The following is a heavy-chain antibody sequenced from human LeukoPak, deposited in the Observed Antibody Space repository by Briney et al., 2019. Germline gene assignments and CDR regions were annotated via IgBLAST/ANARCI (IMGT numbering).Heavy chain of an antibody. V-gene: IGHV4-39*01. D-gene: IGHD5-12*01. CDR2: IYYSGST. CDR3: ASGYRGYSSYDYYYYYYYMDV. Sequence: SETLSLTCTVSGGSISSSSYYWGWIRQPPGTGLEWIGSIYYSGSTYYNPSLKSRVTISVDTSKNQFSLKLSSVTAADTAVYYCASGYRGYSSYDYYYYYYYMDVWGKGTTVTVSS. J-gene: IGHJ6*03. CDR1: GGSISSSSYY.